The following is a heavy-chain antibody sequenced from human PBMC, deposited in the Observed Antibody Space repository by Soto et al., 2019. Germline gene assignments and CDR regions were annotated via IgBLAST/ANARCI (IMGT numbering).Heavy chain of an antibody. CDR1: GFTFNNYA. J-gene: IGHJ5*02. Sequence: PGGSLRLSCAASGFTFNNYAMNWVRQAPGKGLEWVSGISDSGGSTYYADSVKGRFTISRDNSKNTLYLQLSSLRAEDTAVYYCAKNRVIFDPWGQGTLVTVSS. CDR3: AKNRVIFDP. V-gene: IGHV3-23*01. CDR2: ISDSGGST.